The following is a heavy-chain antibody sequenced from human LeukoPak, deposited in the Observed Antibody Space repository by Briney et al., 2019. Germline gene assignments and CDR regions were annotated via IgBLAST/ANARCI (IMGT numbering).Heavy chain of an antibody. V-gene: IGHV1-2*06. D-gene: IGHD3-10*01. J-gene: IGHJ4*02. CDR1: GFTFSSYG. Sequence: PGRSLRLSCAASGFTFSSYGMHWVRQAPGKGLEWMGRINPNSGGTNYAQKFQGRVTMTRDTSISTAYMELSRLRSDDTAVYYCARALNRYHYYGSGSYEDYWGQGTLVTVSS. CDR3: ARALNRYHYYGSGSYEDY. CDR2: INPNSGGT.